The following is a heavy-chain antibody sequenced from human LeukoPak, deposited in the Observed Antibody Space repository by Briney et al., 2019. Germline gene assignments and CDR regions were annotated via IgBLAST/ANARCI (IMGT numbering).Heavy chain of an antibody. CDR1: GGSISSYY. J-gene: IGHJ5*02. Sequence: SETLSLTCTVSGGSISSYYWSWIRQPPGKGLEWIGYIYYSGSTNYNPSLKSRVTISVDTSKNQFSLKLSSVTAADTAVYYCARNPRYYYDSSALRSWFDPWGQGTLVTVSS. V-gene: IGHV4-59*08. CDR3: ARNPRYYYDSSALRSWFDP. D-gene: IGHD3-22*01. CDR2: IYYSGST.